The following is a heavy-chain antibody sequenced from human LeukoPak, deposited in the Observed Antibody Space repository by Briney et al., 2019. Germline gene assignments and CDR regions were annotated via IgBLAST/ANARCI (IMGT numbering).Heavy chain of an antibody. J-gene: IGHJ4*02. CDR3: SRAYPAFYDGSGYNPLDS. CDR1: GYRLSYYG. CDR2: INAYTGNT. V-gene: IGHV1-18*01. Sequence: ATVKVSCTASGYRLSYYGISWVRHAPGQGLELMGWINAYTGNTNYAQKLQVRVIMTTDTSTSTAYMELRSLRPADTAVYYCSRAYPAFYDGSGYNPLDSWGRGTRVTVS. D-gene: IGHD3-22*01.